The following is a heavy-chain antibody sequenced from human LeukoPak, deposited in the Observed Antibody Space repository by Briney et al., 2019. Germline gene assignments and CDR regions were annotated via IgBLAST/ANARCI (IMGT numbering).Heavy chain of an antibody. CDR3: ARGAVAGTPSN. V-gene: IGHV4-59*08. J-gene: IGHJ4*02. CDR1: GGSISSYY. Sequence: SETLSLTCTVSGGSISSYYWSWIRQPPGKGLEWIGYIYYSGSTNYNPSLKCRVTISVDTSKNQFSLKLSSVTAADTAVYYCARGAVAGTPSNWGQGTLVTVSS. CDR2: IYYSGST. D-gene: IGHD6-19*01.